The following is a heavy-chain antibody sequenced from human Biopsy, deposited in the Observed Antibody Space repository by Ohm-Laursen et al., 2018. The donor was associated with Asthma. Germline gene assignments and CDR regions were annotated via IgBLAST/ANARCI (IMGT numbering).Heavy chain of an antibody. V-gene: IGHV1-69*01. CDR2: IMTVFGTT. CDR1: GGTFSNFA. CDR3: AKCQVGYSSGWSLLLKKIYYSGMDV. D-gene: IGHD6-19*01. J-gene: IGHJ6*02. Sequence: SSVKVSCNSPGGTFSNFAISWVRQAPGQGLEWLGGIMTVFGTTNYAPKLQGRVTITADESTSTAYMEVTSLRYEDTAIYFCAKCQVGYSSGWSLLLKKIYYSGMDVWGQGTAVTVSS.